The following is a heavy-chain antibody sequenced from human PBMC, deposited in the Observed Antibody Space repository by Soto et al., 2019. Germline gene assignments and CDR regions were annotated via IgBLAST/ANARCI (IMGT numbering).Heavy chain of an antibody. CDR3: ASEPRYCRGGSCSITGDAYDI. CDR2: ISNRGDT. V-gene: IGHV3-66*01. J-gene: IGHJ3*02. Sequence: EVQLVESGGGLVQPGGSLRLSCTASGFIVSDTYVNWVRQAPGKGLEWVSVISNRGDTHYADSVRGRFSLSREISDKTLHLQMINLRVEDTAVYYCASEPRYCRGGSCSITGDAYDIWGQGTMVTVSS. D-gene: IGHD2-15*01. CDR1: GFIVSDTY.